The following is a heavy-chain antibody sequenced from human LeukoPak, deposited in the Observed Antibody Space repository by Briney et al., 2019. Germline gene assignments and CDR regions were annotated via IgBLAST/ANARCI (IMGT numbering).Heavy chain of an antibody. CDR1: GYTFTGYY. D-gene: IGHD2-2*01. J-gene: IGHJ6*03. CDR3: ARAALSAGYCSSTSCRAPYYYYYMDV. Sequence: RASVKVSCKASGYTFTGYYMHWVRQAPGQGLEWMGWINPNSGGTNYAQKFQGRVTMTRDTSISTAYVELSRLRSDDTAVYYCARAALSAGYCSSTSCRAPYYYYYMDVWGKGTTVTVSS. CDR2: INPNSGGT. V-gene: IGHV1-2*02.